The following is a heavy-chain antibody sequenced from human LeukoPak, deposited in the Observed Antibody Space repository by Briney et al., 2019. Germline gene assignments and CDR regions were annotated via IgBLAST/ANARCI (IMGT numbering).Heavy chain of an antibody. Sequence: SETLSLTCTVSGDSISSGGYYWSWIRQHPGKGLEWIGYIYYSGSTYYNPSLKSRVTISVDTSKNQFSLKLSSVTAADTAVYYCARGERDYVWGSYRWGAFDIWGQGTMVTVSS. CDR1: GDSISSGGYY. V-gene: IGHV4-31*03. CDR3: ARGERDYVWGSYRWGAFDI. CDR2: IYYSGST. J-gene: IGHJ3*02. D-gene: IGHD3-16*02.